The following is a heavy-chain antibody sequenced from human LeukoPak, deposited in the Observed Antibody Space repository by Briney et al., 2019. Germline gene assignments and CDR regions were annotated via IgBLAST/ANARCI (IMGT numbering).Heavy chain of an antibody. V-gene: IGHV3-23*01. CDR1: GFTFSSYA. CDR3: ARDEMATRNFDY. J-gene: IGHJ4*02. Sequence: GGSLRLSCAASGFTFSSYAMSWVRQAPGKGLEWISHISAGGGTTYYSDSVKGRFTISRDNSKNTLYLQMNSLRAEDTAVYYCARDEMATRNFDYWGQGTLVTVSS. CDR2: ISAGGGTT. D-gene: IGHD5-24*01.